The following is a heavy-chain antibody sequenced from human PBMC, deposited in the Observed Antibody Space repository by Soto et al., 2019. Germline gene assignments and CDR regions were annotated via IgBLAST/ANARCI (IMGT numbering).Heavy chain of an antibody. CDR1: GGTFSSYA. Sequence: QVQLVQSGAEVKKPGSSVKVSCKASGGTFSSYAISWVRQAPGQGLEWMGGIIPIFGTANYAQKFQRRVTITADKSTSTAYMELSSLRSEDTAVYYCARGPSLGSYGSSAFDIWGQGTMVTVSS. D-gene: IGHD5-18*01. J-gene: IGHJ3*02. CDR2: IIPIFGTA. V-gene: IGHV1-69*06. CDR3: ARGPSLGSYGSSAFDI.